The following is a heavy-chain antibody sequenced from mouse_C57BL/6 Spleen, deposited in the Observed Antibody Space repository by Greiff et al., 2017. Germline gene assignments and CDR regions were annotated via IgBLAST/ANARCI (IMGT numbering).Heavy chain of an antibody. CDR2: IYPGAGDT. CDR3: ARDITTVPRSLDY. CDR1: GYAFSSSW. V-gene: IGHV1-82*01. Sequence: QVQLKQSGPELVKPGASVKISCKASGYAFSSSWMNWVKQRPGKGLEWIGRIYPGAGDTNYNGKFKGKATLTADKSSSTAYMQLSSLTSEDSAVXFGARDITTVPRSLDYGGQGTTLKVPS. J-gene: IGHJ2*01. D-gene: IGHD1-1*01.